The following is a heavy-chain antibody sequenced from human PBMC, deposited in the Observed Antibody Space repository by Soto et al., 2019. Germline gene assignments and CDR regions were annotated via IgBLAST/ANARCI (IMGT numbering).Heavy chain of an antibody. CDR1: GYTFTSYA. V-gene: IGHV1-3*01. Sequence: QVQLVQSGAEVKKPGASVKVSCKASGYTFTSYAMHWVRQAPGQRLEWMGWINAGNGNTNYAQKLQGRVTMTTDTSTSTAYMELRSLRSDDTAVYYCASGVGRYGSGSYYNGGLDYWGQGTLVTVSS. CDR3: ASGVGRYGSGSYYNGGLDY. CDR2: INAGNGNT. J-gene: IGHJ4*02. D-gene: IGHD3-10*01.